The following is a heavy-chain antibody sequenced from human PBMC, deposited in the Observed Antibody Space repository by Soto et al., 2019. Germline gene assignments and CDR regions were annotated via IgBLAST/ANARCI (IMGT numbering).Heavy chain of an antibody. CDR3: APIPNYYQYDWFDP. D-gene: IGHD3-16*01. CDR1: GFSLTTRGVG. CDR2: IYWDDDK. V-gene: IGHV2-5*02. Sequence: QITLKESGPTLVKPTQTLTLTCTFSGFSLTTRGVGVGWIRQPPGKALECLALIYWDDDKRYSPSLQSRLSTXQXTXXNQVVRTMTNVDPVDTATYYCAPIPNYYQYDWFDPWGQGTLVSVSS. J-gene: IGHJ5*02.